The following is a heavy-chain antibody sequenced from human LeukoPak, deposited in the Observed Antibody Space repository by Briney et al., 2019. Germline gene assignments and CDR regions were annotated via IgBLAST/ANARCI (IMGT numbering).Heavy chain of an antibody. D-gene: IGHD3-16*02. Sequence: PGRSLRLSCAASGFTFSSYGMHWVRQAPGKGLEWVAVISYDGSNKYYADSVKGRFTISRDNSKNTLYLQMNSLRAEDTAVYYCARDRDYVWGSYRPFDYWGQGTLVTVSS. J-gene: IGHJ4*02. CDR2: ISYDGSNK. CDR3: ARDRDYVWGSYRPFDY. V-gene: IGHV3-30*03. CDR1: GFTFSSYG.